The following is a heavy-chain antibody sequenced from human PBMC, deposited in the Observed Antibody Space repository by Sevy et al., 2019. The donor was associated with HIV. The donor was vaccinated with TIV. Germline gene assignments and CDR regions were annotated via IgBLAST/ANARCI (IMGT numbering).Heavy chain of an antibody. CDR1: GFTFSSYA. CDR3: ARDQGSYRYSPGRY. Sequence: GGSLRLSCAASGFTFSSYAMHWVRQAPGKGLEWVAVISYDGSNKYYADSVKGRFTISRDNSKNTLYLQMNSLRAEDTAVYYCARDQGSYRYSPGRYWGQGTLVTVSS. CDR2: ISYDGSNK. D-gene: IGHD3-16*02. J-gene: IGHJ4*02. V-gene: IGHV3-30-3*01.